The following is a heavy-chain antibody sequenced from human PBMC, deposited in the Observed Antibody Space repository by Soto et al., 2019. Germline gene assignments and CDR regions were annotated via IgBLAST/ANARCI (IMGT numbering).Heavy chain of an antibody. D-gene: IGHD2-15*01. Sequence: ASDTVSCKASGYSFTAYYMLWVRQDPGQGLEWMGWVNPNSGCTDYAQKFLGKVTITRNTSIGPAYMELRSLRSDDPAVYCFARDVEMVIISATLDNVWGNGTLVTVSS. CDR1: GYSFTAYY. J-gene: IGHJ4*01. CDR3: ARDVEMVIISATLDNV. V-gene: IGHV1-2*02. CDR2: VNPNSGCT.